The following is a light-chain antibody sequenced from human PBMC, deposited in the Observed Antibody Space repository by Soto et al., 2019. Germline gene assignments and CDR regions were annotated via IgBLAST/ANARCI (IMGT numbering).Light chain of an antibody. V-gene: IGKV3-11*01. CDR2: DAS. CDR3: QQRSKWRT. Sequence: EVALPQSPAILSLSPGETPTLPFRASQSGSSYLAWYQQKPGQAPRLLIYDASKRATGIPARFSGSGFGTDYTLTISSLEPEDFAVYYCQQRSKWRTFGQGTKVDIK. CDR1: QSGSSY. J-gene: IGKJ1*01.